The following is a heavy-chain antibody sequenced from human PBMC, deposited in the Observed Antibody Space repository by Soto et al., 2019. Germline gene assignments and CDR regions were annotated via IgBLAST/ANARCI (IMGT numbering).Heavy chain of an antibody. V-gene: IGHV3-30*03. CDR1: GFTFSSYG. J-gene: IGHJ3*02. D-gene: IGHD1-7*01. Sequence: GGSLRLSCAASGFTFSSYGMHWVRQAPGKGLEWVAVISYDGSNKYYADSVKGRFTISRDNSKNTLYLQMNSLRAEDTAVYYCARDRTRDDAFDIWGQGTMVTVS. CDR3: ARDRTRDDAFDI. CDR2: ISYDGSNK.